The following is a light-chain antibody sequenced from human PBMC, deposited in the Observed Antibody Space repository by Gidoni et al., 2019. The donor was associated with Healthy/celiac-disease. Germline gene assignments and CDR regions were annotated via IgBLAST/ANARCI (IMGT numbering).Light chain of an antibody. Sequence: QSVLPQPPSVSAPPAPPVTISCSGSSSNIGNNYVSWYQQLPGKAPKLLIYDNNKRPSGIPDRFSGSKSGTSATLGITGLQTGDEADYYCGTWDSSLSAKVVFGGGTKLTVL. CDR2: DNN. V-gene: IGLV1-51*01. J-gene: IGLJ2*01. CDR3: GTWDSSLSAKVV. CDR1: SSNIGNNY.